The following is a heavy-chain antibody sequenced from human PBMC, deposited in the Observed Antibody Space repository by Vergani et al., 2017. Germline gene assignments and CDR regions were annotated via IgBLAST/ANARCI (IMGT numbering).Heavy chain of an antibody. Sequence: QVQLQESGPGLVKPSGTLSLTCAVSGGSISSSNWWSWVRQPPGKGLEWIGSMYQSGSTYYNPSLKSLVTISVDTSKNQFSLKLSSVTAADTAVYYCARVRTIFGVALFDYWGQGTLVTVSS. CDR2: MYQSGST. CDR3: ARVRTIFGVALFDY. J-gene: IGHJ4*02. V-gene: IGHV4-4*02. CDR1: GGSISSSNW. D-gene: IGHD3-3*01.